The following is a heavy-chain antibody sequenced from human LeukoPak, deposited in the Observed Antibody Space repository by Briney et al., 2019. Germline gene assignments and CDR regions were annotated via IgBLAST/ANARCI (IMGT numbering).Heavy chain of an antibody. CDR3: AKGTLKYSSNWFDP. CDR1: GGTFSSYA. V-gene: IGHV1-69*13. CDR2: IIPIFGTA. D-gene: IGHD6-6*01. J-gene: IGHJ5*02. Sequence: GASVKVSCKASGGTFSSYAISWVRQAPGQGLEWMGGIIPIFGTANYAQKFQGRVTITADESTSTAYMELSSLRAEDTAVYYCAKGTLKYSSNWFDPWGQGTLVTVSS.